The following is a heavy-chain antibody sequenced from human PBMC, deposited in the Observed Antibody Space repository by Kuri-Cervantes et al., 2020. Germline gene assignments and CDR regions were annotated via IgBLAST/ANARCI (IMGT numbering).Heavy chain of an antibody. J-gene: IGHJ4*02. D-gene: IGHD4-17*01. CDR1: EFTFSGYW. V-gene: IGHV3-74*01. CDR2: IDSDGSST. CDR3: ARDPLLYGATFDQ. Sequence: GGSLRLSCEASEFTFSGYWMHWVRQVPGKGLVWVARIDSDGSSTIYVDSVKGRFIISRDNAKNTLFLQMNSLRAEDSAVYYCARDPLLYGATFDQWGQGTLVTVSS.